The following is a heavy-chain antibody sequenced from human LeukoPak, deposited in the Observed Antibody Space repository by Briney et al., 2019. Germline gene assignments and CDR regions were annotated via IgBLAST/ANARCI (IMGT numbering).Heavy chain of an antibody. J-gene: IGHJ5*02. V-gene: IGHV4-34*01. D-gene: IGHD6-19*01. CDR3: ARSDSSGWYGGDWFDP. Sequence: SETLSLTCAVYGGSFSGYYWSWIRQPPGKGLEWIGEINHSGSTNYNPSLKSRVTISVDTSKNQFSLKLSSVTAADTAVYYCARSDSSGWYGGDWFDPWGQGTLVTVSS. CDR2: INHSGST. CDR1: GGSFSGYY.